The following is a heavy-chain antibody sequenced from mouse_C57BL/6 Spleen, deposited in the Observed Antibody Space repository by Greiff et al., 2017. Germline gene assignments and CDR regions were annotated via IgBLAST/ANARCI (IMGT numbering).Heavy chain of an antibody. J-gene: IGHJ1*03. CDR1: GFTFSDYY. V-gene: IGHV5-16*01. CDR2: INYDGSST. D-gene: IGHD1-1*01. Sequence: EVNVVESEGGLVQPGSSMKLSCTASGFTFSDYYMAWVRQVPEKGLEWVANINYDGSSTYYLDSLKSRFIISRDNAKNILYLQMSSLKSEDTATYYCARITTVVAGGYFDVWGTGTTVTVSS. CDR3: ARITTVVAGGYFDV.